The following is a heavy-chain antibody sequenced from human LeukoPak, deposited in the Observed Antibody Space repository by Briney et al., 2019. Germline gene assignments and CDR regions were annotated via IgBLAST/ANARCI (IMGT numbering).Heavy chain of an antibody. V-gene: IGHV4-59*08. CDR2: IYYSGST. Sequence: SETLSLTCTVAGGSISRYYWSWIRQPPGKGLGWIGYIYYSGSTNYNPSLKGRFTISVDTSKNQCSRKLSSVTAAETAVYYCARLQPQGYYYYGMDVWGQGTTVTVSS. CDR1: GGSISRYY. CDR3: ARLQPQGYYYYGMDV. J-gene: IGHJ6*02.